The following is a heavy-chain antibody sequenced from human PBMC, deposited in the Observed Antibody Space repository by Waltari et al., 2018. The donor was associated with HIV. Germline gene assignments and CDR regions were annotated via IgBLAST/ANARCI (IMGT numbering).Heavy chain of an antibody. J-gene: IGHJ3*02. V-gene: IGHV3-7*01. CDR1: GFIFSNSC. D-gene: IGHD3-16*02. Sequence: EVQLVESGGGLVQPGGSLRLSCAASGFIFSNSCLNWVRQAPGKGLGWVANINQEGSEKYYVDSVKGRFTISRDNAKNSLYLQMNNLRAEDTAVYYCAGEMPTIIGDAFDIWGQGTMVTISS. CDR2: INQEGSEK. CDR3: AGEMPTIIGDAFDI.